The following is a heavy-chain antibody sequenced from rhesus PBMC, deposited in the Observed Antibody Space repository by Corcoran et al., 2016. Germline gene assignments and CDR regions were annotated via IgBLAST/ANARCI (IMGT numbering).Heavy chain of an antibody. Sequence: QVQMQESGPGVVKPSETLSLPCAVPGGSISSGYYSRSWIRQPPGKGLEWIGGMYNNSETTKYNPSLKSRVTVSKDTSKNQFSLKLSSVTAADTAMYYCTREGLSWKGENYFDYWGQGVLVTVSS. CDR3: TREGLSWKGENYFDY. CDR1: GGSISSGYYS. J-gene: IGHJ4*01. V-gene: IGHV4S12*01. D-gene: IGHD1-1*01. CDR2: MYNNSETT.